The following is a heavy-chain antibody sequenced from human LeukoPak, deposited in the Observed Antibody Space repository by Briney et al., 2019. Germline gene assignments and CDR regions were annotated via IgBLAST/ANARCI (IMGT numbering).Heavy chain of an antibody. CDR1: GGFISSYY. Sequence: SETLSLTCTVSGGFISSYYWSWIRQPAGKGLEWIGRIYTSGSTNYNPSLKSRVTMSVDTSKNQFSLKLSSVTAADTAVYYCARRGYSSSWYAYFQHWGQGTLVTVSS. D-gene: IGHD6-13*01. CDR3: ARRGYSSSWYAYFQH. J-gene: IGHJ1*01. V-gene: IGHV4-4*07. CDR2: IYTSGST.